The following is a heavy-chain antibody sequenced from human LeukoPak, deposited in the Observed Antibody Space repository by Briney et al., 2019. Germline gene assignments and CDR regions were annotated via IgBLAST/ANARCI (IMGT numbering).Heavy chain of an antibody. V-gene: IGHV3-53*05. CDR1: GFTVSSDY. Sequence: PGGSLRLSCAASGFTVSSDYMSWVRQAPGKGLEWVSVIYSGGSTYYADSVKGRFTISRDKSKNTVYLQMNSLRLEDTAMYYCARNWFDPRGQGTLVTVSS. CDR3: ARNWFDP. CDR2: IYSGGST. J-gene: IGHJ5*02.